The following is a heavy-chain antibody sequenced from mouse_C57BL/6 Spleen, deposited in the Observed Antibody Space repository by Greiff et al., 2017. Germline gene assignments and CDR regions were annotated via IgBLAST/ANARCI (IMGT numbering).Heavy chain of an antibody. CDR2: IYPGKSDM. CDR3: TGIDDYGLDY. D-gene: IGHD1-2*01. CDR1: GYTFTSYW. Sequence: EVKLMESGTVLARPGASVKMSCKTSGYTFTSYWMHWVKQRPGQGLEWIGAIYPGKSDMSYNEKFKGKAKLTADTSDSTVYMELSSRTNEDSAVYCCTGIDDYGLDYWGKGTTLTVSS. V-gene: IGHV1-5*01. J-gene: IGHJ2*01.